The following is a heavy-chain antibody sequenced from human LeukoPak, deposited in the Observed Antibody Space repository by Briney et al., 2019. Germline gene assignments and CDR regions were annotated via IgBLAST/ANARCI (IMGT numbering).Heavy chain of an antibody. CDR2: IYYTGST. Sequence: SETLSLTCTVSDDSISSYYWSWIRQTPGKGLEWIGYIYYTGSTNYNPSLRGRVTISIDTSKNQLSLKLRSVTAADTAVYYCARRGFGSPYAFDIWGQGTMVTVSS. D-gene: IGHD3-22*01. V-gene: IGHV4-59*08. CDR1: DDSISSYY. CDR3: ARRGFGSPYAFDI. J-gene: IGHJ3*02.